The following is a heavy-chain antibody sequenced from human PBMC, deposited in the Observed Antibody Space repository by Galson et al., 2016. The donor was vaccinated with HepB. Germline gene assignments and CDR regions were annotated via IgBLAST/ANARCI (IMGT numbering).Heavy chain of an antibody. CDR1: GGSISSGGYY. CDR3: AGARYGDFYNDALDL. J-gene: IGHJ3*01. V-gene: IGHV4-31*03. Sequence: TLSLTCTVSGGSISSGGYYWNWIRQHPGKGLEWVGYIYYTGSTSYTPSLKSRVAISIDTSKNQFSLKLSSVTAADTAVYFCAGARYGDFYNDALDLWGQGTMDTVSS. CDR2: IYYTGST. D-gene: IGHD4-17*01.